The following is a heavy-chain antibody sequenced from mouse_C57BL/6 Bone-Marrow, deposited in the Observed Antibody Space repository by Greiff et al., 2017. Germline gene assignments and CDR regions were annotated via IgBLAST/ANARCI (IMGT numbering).Heavy chain of an antibody. CDR3: ERLGTWTGAY. CDR1: GYTFTSYG. Sequence: VQLQQSGAELARPGASVKLSCKASGYTFTSYGISWVKQRTGQGLEWIGEIYPRSGNTYYNEKFKGKATLTADKSSSAAYMELRSLTAEDSAVYSCERLGTWTGAYWGQGTPVTVSA. J-gene: IGHJ3*01. CDR2: IYPRSGNT. V-gene: IGHV1-81*01. D-gene: IGHD3-3*01.